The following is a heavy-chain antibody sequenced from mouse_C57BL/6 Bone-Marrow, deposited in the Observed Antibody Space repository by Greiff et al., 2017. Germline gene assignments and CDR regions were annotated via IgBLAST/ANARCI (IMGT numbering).Heavy chain of an antibody. V-gene: IGHV1-19*01. CDR3: RGSYYDDDGYFDV. Sequence: EVQLVESGPVLVKPGASVKMSCKASGYKFTDYYMNWVKQSHGKSLEWIGVINPYNGGTSYNQKFKGKATLTVDKSSSTAYMELNSLTSEDSAVYYCRGSYYDDDGYFDVWGTGTTVTVSS. CDR1: GYKFTDYY. CDR2: INPYNGGT. J-gene: IGHJ1*03. D-gene: IGHD2-4*01.